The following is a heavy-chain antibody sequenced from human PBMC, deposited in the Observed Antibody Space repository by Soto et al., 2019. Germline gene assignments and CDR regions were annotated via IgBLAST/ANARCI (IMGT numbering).Heavy chain of an antibody. D-gene: IGHD1-1*01. J-gene: IGHJ4*02. CDR3: ARGTNAPPGLDY. CDR1: GFTFSRYG. Sequence: GGSLRLSCAASGFTFSRYGLHWVRQAPGKGLEWVAVISFDGTKKYYADSVRGRFTISRDNAKNSLSVQVNSLRAEDTAVYYCARGTNAPPGLDYWGQGILVTVSS. V-gene: IGHV3-30*03. CDR2: ISFDGTKK.